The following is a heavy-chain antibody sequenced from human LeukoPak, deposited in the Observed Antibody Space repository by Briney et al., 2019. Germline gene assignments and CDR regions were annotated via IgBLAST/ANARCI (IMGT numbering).Heavy chain of an antibody. Sequence: GGSLRLSCAASGFTFNNYAMTWVRQAPGRGLEWVSAIGADGRGTDYADSVKGRFTISRDNSKNMLYLQMNTLRADDTALYYCARRPGGTPDYWGLGTLVTVSS. CDR2: IGADGRGT. J-gene: IGHJ4*02. V-gene: IGHV3-23*01. CDR1: GFTFNNYA. CDR3: ARRPGGTPDY. D-gene: IGHD1-26*01.